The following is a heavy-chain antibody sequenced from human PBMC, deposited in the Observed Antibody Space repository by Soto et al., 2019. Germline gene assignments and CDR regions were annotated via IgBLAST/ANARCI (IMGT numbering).Heavy chain of an antibody. CDR3: ARDGTIFVVVIPYYYCMEG. CDR1: GCTFSSYA. V-gene: IGHV1-69*06. D-gene: IGHD3-3*01. J-gene: IGHJ6*01. Sequence: ASVKVSCKASGCTFSSYAISWVRQAPGQGLEWMGGIIPIFGTANYAQKFQGRVTITADKSTSKAYMELSSLRSEDTAVYYCARDGTIFVVVIPYYYCMEGWGQGTTVIVSS. CDR2: IIPIFGTA.